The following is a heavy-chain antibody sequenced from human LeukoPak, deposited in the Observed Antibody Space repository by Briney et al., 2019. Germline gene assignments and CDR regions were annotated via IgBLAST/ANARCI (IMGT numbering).Heavy chain of an antibody. CDR2: VDHTGST. CDR1: DDSITMYY. V-gene: IGHV4-59*01. Sequence: SETLSLTCSVSDDSITMYYWTWIRQPPGKGLEWIGYVDHTGSTNFNPSLNGRVSISRDTTKNLFSLRLRSVTAADTAVYYCARVPYGAGSYAWFDPWGQGTLVIVSS. CDR3: ARVPYGAGSYAWFDP. J-gene: IGHJ5*02. D-gene: IGHD3-10*01.